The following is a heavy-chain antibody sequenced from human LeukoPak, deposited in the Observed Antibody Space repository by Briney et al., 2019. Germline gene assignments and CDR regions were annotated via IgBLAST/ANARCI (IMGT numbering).Heavy chain of an antibody. V-gene: IGHV3-30*03. CDR1: GFTFSSYG. Sequence: PGGSLRLSCAASGFTFSSYGMHWVRQAPGKGLEWVAVISYDGSNKYYADSVKGRFTISRDNSKNTLYLQMNSLRAEDTAVYYCASNLDYAGNWGQGTLVTVSS. J-gene: IGHJ4*02. D-gene: IGHD4-17*01. CDR3: ASNLDYAGN. CDR2: ISYDGSNK.